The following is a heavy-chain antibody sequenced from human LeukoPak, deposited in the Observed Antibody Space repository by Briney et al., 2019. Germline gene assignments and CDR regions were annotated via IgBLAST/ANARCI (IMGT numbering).Heavy chain of an antibody. Sequence: GGSLRLSCAASGFTFSSYAMHWVRQAPGKGLEWVANIKQDGSEKYYVDSVKGRFTISRDNAKNSLYLQMNSLRAEDTAVYYCARDQGIAAAGWGYYFDYWGQGTLVTVSS. V-gene: IGHV3-7*01. CDR3: ARDQGIAAAGWGYYFDY. CDR2: IKQDGSEK. D-gene: IGHD6-13*01. J-gene: IGHJ4*02. CDR1: GFTFSSYA.